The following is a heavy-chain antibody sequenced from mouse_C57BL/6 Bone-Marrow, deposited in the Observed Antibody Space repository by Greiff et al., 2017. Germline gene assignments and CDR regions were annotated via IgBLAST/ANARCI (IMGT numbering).Heavy chain of an antibody. J-gene: IGHJ3*01. D-gene: IGHD2-2*01. CDR2: IDPSDSYT. Sequence: VQLQQPGAELVRPGTSVTLSCKASGYTFTSYWMHWVKQRPGQGLEWIGVIDPSDSYTNYNQQFKGKATLTVDTSSSTAYMQLSSLTSEYSAVYYCARDYGYDAGFAYWGQGTLVTVSA. CDR3: ARDYGYDAGFAY. CDR1: GYTFTSYW. V-gene: IGHV1-59*01.